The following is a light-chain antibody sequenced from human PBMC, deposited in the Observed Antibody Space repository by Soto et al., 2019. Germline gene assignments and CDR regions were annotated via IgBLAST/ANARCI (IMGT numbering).Light chain of an antibody. V-gene: IGKV1-5*03. J-gene: IGKJ4*01. CDR3: QQTYSTPLT. CDR1: QTISSW. Sequence: DIQMTQSPSTLSGSVGDRVTITCRASQTISSWLAWYQQKPGKAPKLLIYKASSLESGVPPRFSGSGSGTDFTLSINSLQPEDFATYYCQQTYSTPLTFGGGTKVDIK. CDR2: KAS.